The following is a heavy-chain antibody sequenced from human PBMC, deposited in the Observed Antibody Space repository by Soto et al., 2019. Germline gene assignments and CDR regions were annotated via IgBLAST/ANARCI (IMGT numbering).Heavy chain of an antibody. J-gene: IGHJ6*02. V-gene: IGHV3-23*01. Sequence: EVQLLESGGGLVQPGGSLRLSCAASGFTFNSYAMSWVRQAPGKGLEWVSSISGSGDNTYYADSVKGRFTISRDNSKNTLYRQTNSLRAEDTAVYYCAKNVITQYYYYGMDVWGQGTTVTVSS. D-gene: IGHD3-16*01. CDR3: AKNVITQYYYYGMDV. CDR1: GFTFNSYA. CDR2: ISGSGDNT.